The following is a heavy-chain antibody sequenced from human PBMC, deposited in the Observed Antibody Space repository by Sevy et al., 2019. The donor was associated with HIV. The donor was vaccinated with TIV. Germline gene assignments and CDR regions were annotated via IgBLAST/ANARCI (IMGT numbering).Heavy chain of an antibody. CDR2: ISSSGSNI. CDR1: GFTFSDYY. J-gene: IGHJ4*02. CDR3: ARDLHRGLSGSTSGY. Sequence: GGSLRLSCAASGFTFSDYYMSWIRQAPGKGLEWVSYISSSGSNIYYAASVKGRFTASRDNAKNSMYLQMNSLRAEDTALYYCARDLHRGLSGSTSGYWGQGTLVTVSS. V-gene: IGHV3-11*01. D-gene: IGHD3-3*01.